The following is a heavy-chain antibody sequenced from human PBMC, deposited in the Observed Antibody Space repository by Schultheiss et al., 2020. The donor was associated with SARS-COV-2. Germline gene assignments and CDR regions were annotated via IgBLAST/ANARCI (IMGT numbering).Heavy chain of an antibody. CDR2: IYHSGST. D-gene: IGHD4-17*01. V-gene: IGHV4-4*02. CDR1: GGSISSSNW. Sequence: SETLSLTCAASGGSISSSNWWSWVRQPPGKGLEWIGEIYHSGSTNYNPSLKSRVTISVDKSRNQIALKLSSVNAADTALYYCAKDGDFDAFDIWGQGTMVTVSS. J-gene: IGHJ3*02. CDR3: AKDGDFDAFDI.